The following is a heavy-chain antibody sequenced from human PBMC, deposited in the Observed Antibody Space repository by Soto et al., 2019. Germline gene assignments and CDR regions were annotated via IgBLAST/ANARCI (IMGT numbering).Heavy chain of an antibody. D-gene: IGHD6-19*01. CDR2: IDHSGST. Sequence: VQLQQWGAGLLKPSETLSLTCAVYGGSFSGYYWSWIRQPPGKGLEWIGEIDHSGSTNYNPSLKRRVTISLDTSKSQFSLKLTSVTAADTAVYYCASYNGWFYRTYFDYWGQGTLVTVSS. J-gene: IGHJ4*02. V-gene: IGHV4-34*01. CDR3: ASYNGWFYRTYFDY. CDR1: GGSFSGYY.